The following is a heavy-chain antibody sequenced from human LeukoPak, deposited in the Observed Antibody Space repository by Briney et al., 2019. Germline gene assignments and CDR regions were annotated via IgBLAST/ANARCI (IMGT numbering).Heavy chain of an antibody. J-gene: IGHJ4*02. D-gene: IGHD3-3*01. CDR1: GLTFSSYA. CDR2: ISGSMGHT. V-gene: IGHV3-23*01. Sequence: RGSLRLSCAASGLTFSSYAMSWVRQAPGKGLGWVSAISGSMGHTYYADSVKGRFTISRDNSKNTLYLQMNSMRAEDTAVYYCAKVGFSEMEWLLYSDHWGQGTLVTVSS. CDR3: AKVGFSEMEWLLYSDH.